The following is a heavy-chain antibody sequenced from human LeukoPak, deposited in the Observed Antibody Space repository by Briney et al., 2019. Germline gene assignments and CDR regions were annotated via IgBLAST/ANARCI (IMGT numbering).Heavy chain of an antibody. CDR2: ISWNSGSI. J-gene: IGHJ4*02. V-gene: IGHV3-9*03. CDR3: AKGFSGSYFYYFDY. CDR1: GFTFDDYA. D-gene: IGHD1-26*01. Sequence: GRSLRLSCAASGFTFDDYAMHWVRQAPGKGLELVSGISWNSGSIGYADSVKGRFTISRDNAKNSLYLQMNSLRAEDMALYYCAKGFSGSYFYYFDYWGQGTLVTVSS.